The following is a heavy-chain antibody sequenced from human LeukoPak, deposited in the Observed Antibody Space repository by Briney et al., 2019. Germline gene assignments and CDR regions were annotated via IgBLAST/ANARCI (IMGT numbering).Heavy chain of an antibody. V-gene: IGHV4-59*11. J-gene: IGHJ3*02. CDR1: GGSISSHY. D-gene: IGHD3-10*01. Sequence: SETLSLTCTVSGGSISSHYWSWIRQPPGKGLEWIGYIYYSGSTNYNPSLKSRVAISVDTSKNQFSLKLSSVTAADTAVYYCARTGEYSGSGPSWAFDIWGQGTMVTVSS. CDR3: ARTGEYSGSGPSWAFDI. CDR2: IYYSGST.